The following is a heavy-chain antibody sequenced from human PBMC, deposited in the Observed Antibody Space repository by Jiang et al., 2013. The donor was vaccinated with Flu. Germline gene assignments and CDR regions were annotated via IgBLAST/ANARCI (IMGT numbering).Heavy chain of an antibody. CDR1: GGTFSSYA. D-gene: IGHD6-13*01. CDR2: IIPIFGTA. V-gene: IGHV1-69*01. J-gene: IGHJ2*01. CDR3: ARGGSAAGTAGYFDL. Sequence: VQLVESGAAVKKPGSSVKVSCKASGGTFSSYAISWVRQAPGQGLEWMGGIIPIFGTANYAQKFQGRVTITADESTSTAYMELSSLRSEDTAVYYCARGGSAAGTAGYFDLWGRGTLVTVSS.